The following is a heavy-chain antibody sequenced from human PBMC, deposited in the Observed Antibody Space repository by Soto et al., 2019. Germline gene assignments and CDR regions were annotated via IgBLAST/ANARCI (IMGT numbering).Heavy chain of an antibody. CDR2: ISAYNYNT. V-gene: IGHV1-18*01. Sequence: QVQLVQSGAEVKKPGASVKVSCKASGYPFTSFGLTWVRQAPGQGLEWMGRISAYNYNTNYAQKLQGRVTMTTDTSTSTAYMELRSLRSDDTAVYYCARVVGALGHWFDPWGQGTLVTVSS. CDR3: ARVVGALGHWFDP. CDR1: GYPFTSFG. D-gene: IGHD1-26*01. J-gene: IGHJ5*02.